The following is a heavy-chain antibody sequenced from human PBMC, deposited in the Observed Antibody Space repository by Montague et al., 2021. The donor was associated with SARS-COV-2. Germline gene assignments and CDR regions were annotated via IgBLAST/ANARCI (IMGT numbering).Heavy chain of an antibody. D-gene: IGHD3-10*01. CDR2: IYYSGST. V-gene: IGHV4-59*01. J-gene: IGHJ4*02. CDR1: GGSISSYY. CDR3: ARVKRGDYYGLGVSAHFDY. Sequence: SETLSLTCTVSGGSISSYYWSWIRQPPGKGLEWIGYIYYSGSTNYNPSLESRVTISVDTSKNQFSLKLSSVTAADTAVYYCARVKRGDYYGLGVSAHFDYWGQGTLVTVSS.